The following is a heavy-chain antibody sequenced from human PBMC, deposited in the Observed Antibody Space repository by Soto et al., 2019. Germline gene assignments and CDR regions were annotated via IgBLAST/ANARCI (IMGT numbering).Heavy chain of an antibody. CDR2: IIPLFGTP. CDR3: ARGGQENHDILNGPAMDV. V-gene: IGHV1-69*05. Sequence: QVQLVQSGAEVEKPGSSVRVSCKASGGAFTSYAITWVRQAPGQGLEWMGGIIPLFGTPNYAQKFRGRVTITPDASTRTADMGLSSLRSEDGARYYCARGGQENHDILNGPAMDVGGQGTTVTVSS. CDR1: GGAFTSYA. D-gene: IGHD3-9*01. J-gene: IGHJ6*02.